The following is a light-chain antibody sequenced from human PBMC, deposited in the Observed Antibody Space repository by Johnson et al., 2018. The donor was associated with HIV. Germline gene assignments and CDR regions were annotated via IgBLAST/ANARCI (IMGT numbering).Light chain of an antibody. CDR2: EST. J-gene: IGLJ1*01. V-gene: IGLV1-51*02. Sequence: QSVLTQPPSVSAAPGQKVTISCSGSNSNIGNNYVSWYQQLPGTAPKLLIYESTNRPSGIPDRFSGSKSGTSATLGISGLQPGDEADYYCGTWDSRLNVYLFGPGTKVTFL. CDR1: NSNIGNNY. CDR3: GTWDSRLNVYL.